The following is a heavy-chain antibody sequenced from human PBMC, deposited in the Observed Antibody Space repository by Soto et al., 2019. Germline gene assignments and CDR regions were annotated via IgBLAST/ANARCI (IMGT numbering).Heavy chain of an antibody. V-gene: IGHV1-69*12. J-gene: IGHJ6*02. CDR3: ARAVAGGVYYYYGMDV. D-gene: IGHD6-19*01. CDR2: IIPIFGTA. CDR1: GGTFSSYA. Sequence: QVQLVQSGAEVKKPGSSVKVSCKASGGTFSSYAISGVRQAPGQGLEWRGGIIPIFGTADYAQKFQGRVTITADESTSTAYMELSSLRSEDTAVYYCARAVAGGVYYYYGMDVWGQGTTVTVSS.